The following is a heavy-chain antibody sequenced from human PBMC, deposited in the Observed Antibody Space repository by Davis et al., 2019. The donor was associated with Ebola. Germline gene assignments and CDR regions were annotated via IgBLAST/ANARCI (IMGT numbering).Heavy chain of an antibody. D-gene: IGHD3-10*01. CDR1: GFTFSSYSM. CDR2: ISQSGST. Sequence: GSLRLSCAASGFTFSSYSMNWVRQAPGKGLEWIGEISQSGSTNYNPSLKSRVTISVDTSKNQFSLKLSSVTAADTAVYYCARESFSSGSYYTGYYYGMDVWGQGTTVTVSS. V-gene: IGHV4-4*02. J-gene: IGHJ6*02. CDR3: ARESFSSGSYYTGYYYGMDV.